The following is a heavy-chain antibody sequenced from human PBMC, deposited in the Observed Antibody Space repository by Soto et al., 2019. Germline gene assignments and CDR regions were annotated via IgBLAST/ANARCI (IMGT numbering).Heavy chain of an antibody. CDR1: GGTFSSYA. CDR3: ARGDIVVVPAAKGGGYYYYYGMDV. D-gene: IGHD2-2*01. J-gene: IGHJ6*02. V-gene: IGHV1-69*01. CDR2: IIPIFGTE. Sequence: QVQLVQSGAEVKKPGSSVKVSCKASGGTFSSYAISWVRQAPGQGLEWMGGIIPIFGTENYAQTFQGRVTITADESTSTAYMELSSLRSEDTAVYYCARGDIVVVPAAKGGGYYYYYGMDVWGQGTTVTVSS.